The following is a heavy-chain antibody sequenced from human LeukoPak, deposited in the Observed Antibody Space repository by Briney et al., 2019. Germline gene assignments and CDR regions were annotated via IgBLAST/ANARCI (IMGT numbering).Heavy chain of an antibody. CDR1: GFTFSNYA. Sequence: GGSLRLSCAASGFTFSNYAMSWVRQAPGKGLEWVSVISGRGVSTDYADSVKGRFTISRDNSKNTLYLQMNPLGAEDTAIYYCAKGTSFVITFGGLIADYWGQGTLVTVSS. V-gene: IGHV3-23*01. CDR2: ISGRGVST. J-gene: IGHJ4*02. D-gene: IGHD3-16*02. CDR3: AKGTSFVITFGGLIADY.